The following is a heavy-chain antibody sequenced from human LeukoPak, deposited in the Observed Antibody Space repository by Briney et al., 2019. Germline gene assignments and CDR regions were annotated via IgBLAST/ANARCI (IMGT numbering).Heavy chain of an antibody. CDR2: ISGSGGST. V-gene: IGHV3-23*01. J-gene: IGHJ4*02. CDR1: GFTFSSYA. Sequence: GGSLRLSCAASGFTFSSYAMSWVRQAPGKGLEWVSAISGSGGSTYYADSVKGRFTVSRDNSKNTLYLQMNSLRAEDTAVYYCAKDRVGATRTFDYWGQGTLVTVSS. CDR3: AKDRVGATRTFDY. D-gene: IGHD1-26*01.